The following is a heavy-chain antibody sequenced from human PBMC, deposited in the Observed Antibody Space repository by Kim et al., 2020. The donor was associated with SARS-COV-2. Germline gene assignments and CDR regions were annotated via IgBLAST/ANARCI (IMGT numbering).Heavy chain of an antibody. Sequence: KGRYIIARDNSKNTLYLQMNSLRAEDTAVYYCARELDVGGFGNYYYGMDVWGQGTTVTVSS. J-gene: IGHJ6*02. CDR3: ARELDVGGFGNYYYGMDV. V-gene: IGHV3-53*01. D-gene: IGHD2-15*01.